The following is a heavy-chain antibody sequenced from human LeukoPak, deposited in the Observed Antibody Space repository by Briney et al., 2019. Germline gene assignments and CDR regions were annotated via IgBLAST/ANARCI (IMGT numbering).Heavy chain of an antibody. CDR3: ARSSASIVVVPAAMHYYYGMDV. V-gene: IGHV1-69*13. D-gene: IGHD2-2*01. J-gene: IGHJ6*04. Sequence: GASVKVSCKASGGTFSSYAISWVRQAPGQGLEWMGVIISIFGTVNYAQKFQGRVTITADESTSTAYMELSSLRSEDTAVYYCARSSASIVVVPAAMHYYYGMDVWGKGTTVTVSS. CDR1: GGTFSSYA. CDR2: IISIFGTV.